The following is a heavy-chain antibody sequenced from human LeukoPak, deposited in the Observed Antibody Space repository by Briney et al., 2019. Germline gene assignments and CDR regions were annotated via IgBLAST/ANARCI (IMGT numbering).Heavy chain of an antibody. Sequence: ASVKVSCKASGYTFTSYGISWVRQAPGQGLEWMGWISAYNGNTNYAQKLQGRVTMTTDTSTSTAYMELRSLRSDDTAVYYCARWGETYYYDSSGYHRDYWGQGTLVTVSS. CDR1: GYTFTSYG. D-gene: IGHD3-22*01. V-gene: IGHV1-18*01. CDR2: ISAYNGNT. J-gene: IGHJ4*02. CDR3: ARWGETYYYDSSGYHRDY.